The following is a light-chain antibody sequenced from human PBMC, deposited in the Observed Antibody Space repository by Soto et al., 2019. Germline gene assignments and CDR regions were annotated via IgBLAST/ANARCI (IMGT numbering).Light chain of an antibody. Sequence: DLQMTQSPSTLSASVGDRVTITCRASQNIYIWLAWYQKKPGKAPNLLIYKASTLKSGVPSRFSGSGSGTEFTLTISSLQPDDFATYYCQQYNNYLITFGQGTRLEIK. J-gene: IGKJ5*01. CDR3: QQYNNYLIT. CDR2: KAS. CDR1: QNIYIW. V-gene: IGKV1-5*03.